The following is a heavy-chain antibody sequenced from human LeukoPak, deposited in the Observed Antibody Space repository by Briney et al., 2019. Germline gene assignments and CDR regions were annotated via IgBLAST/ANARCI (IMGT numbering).Heavy chain of an antibody. Sequence: GGSLRLSCAASGFTFSSYTMNWVRQAPGKGLEWLSFIVRSDGPIYYADSVKGRFTISRDNAKNSLYLQMNSLTVEDTAVYYCARETGSTTSAEFEFWGQGTLVTVSS. CDR3: ARETGSTTSAEFEF. CDR1: GFTFSSYT. V-gene: IGHV3-48*04. J-gene: IGHJ4*02. CDR2: IVRSDGPI. D-gene: IGHD6-6*01.